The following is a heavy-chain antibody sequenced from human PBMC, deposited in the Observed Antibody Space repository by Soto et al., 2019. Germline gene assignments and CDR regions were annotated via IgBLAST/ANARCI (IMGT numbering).Heavy chain of an antibody. CDR2: ISGSGGST. V-gene: IGHV3-23*01. Sequence: EVQLLESGGGLVQPGGSLRLSCAASGFTFSSYAMSWVRQAPGKGLEWVSAISGSGGSTYYADSVKGRFTISRDNSKNTLYLQMNSLRAEDTAVYYCAKCIWEGPMVRGVLFDPWGQGTLVTVSS. J-gene: IGHJ5*02. CDR3: AKCIWEGPMVRGVLFDP. D-gene: IGHD3-10*01. CDR1: GFTFSSYA.